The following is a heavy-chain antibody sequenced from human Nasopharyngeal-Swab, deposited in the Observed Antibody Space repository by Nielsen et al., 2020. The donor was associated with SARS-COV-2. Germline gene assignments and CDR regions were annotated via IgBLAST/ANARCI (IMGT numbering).Heavy chain of an antibody. CDR3: ARVFWGYCSSTSCSNYYYYYYMDV. Sequence: WIRQPPGKGLEWIGYIYHSGSTYYNPSLKSRVTISVDTSKNQFSLKLSSVTAADTAVYYCARVFWGYCSSTSCSNYYYYYYMDVWGKGTTVTV. CDR2: IYHSGST. J-gene: IGHJ6*03. D-gene: IGHD2-2*01. V-gene: IGHV4-31*02.